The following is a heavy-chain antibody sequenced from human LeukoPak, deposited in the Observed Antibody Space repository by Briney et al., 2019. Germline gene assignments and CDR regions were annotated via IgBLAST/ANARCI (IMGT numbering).Heavy chain of an antibody. D-gene: IGHD3-10*01. CDR3: ARARIANYYGSGSYYNLDISYYYGMDV. Sequence: GESLKISCKDSGCSFTTYWIGWVRQMPGKGLEWMGIIDPGDSDTRYSPSFQGQVTISADKSTSTAYLQWSSLKASDTAMYYCARARIANYYGSGSYYNLDISYYYGMDVWGQGTTVTVSS. V-gene: IGHV5-51*01. CDR1: GCSFTTYW. CDR2: IDPGDSDT. J-gene: IGHJ6*02.